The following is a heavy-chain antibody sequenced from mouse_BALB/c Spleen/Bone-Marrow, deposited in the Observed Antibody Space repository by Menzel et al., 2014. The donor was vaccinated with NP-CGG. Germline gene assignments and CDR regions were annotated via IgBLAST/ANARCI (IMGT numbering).Heavy chain of an antibody. V-gene: IGHV1S34*01. CDR3: VKGVYGNPFAY. J-gene: IGHJ3*01. D-gene: IGHD2-1*01. CDR1: GYSFTGHY. Sequence: LVKTGASVKISCKASGYSFTGHYMHWVKQSHGKSLEWIGYISCYNGGTSYNQKFKGKATFTVDTSSSTAYMQFNSLTSEDSAVYYCVKGVYGNPFAYWGQGTLVTVSA. CDR2: ISCYNGGT.